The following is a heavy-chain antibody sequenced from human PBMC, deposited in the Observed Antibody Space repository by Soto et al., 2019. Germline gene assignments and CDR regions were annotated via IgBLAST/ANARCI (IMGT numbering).Heavy chain of an antibody. CDR1: GGTFNTYA. CDR3: AREVQVHTPAFVY. Sequence: QVQLVQSGAEMKKPGSSVKVSCQSSGGTFNTYAMNWVRQAPGQGPEWMGDISPMFGAANYAPKFQGRVTITADESTGTSYMPLRSLTSEDTALDFCAREVQVHTPAFVYWGQGTLVTVSS. V-gene: IGHV1-69*19. D-gene: IGHD3-10*01. J-gene: IGHJ4*02. CDR2: ISPMFGAA.